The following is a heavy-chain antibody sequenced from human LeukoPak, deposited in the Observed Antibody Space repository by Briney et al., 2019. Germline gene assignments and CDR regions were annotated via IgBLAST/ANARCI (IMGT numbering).Heavy chain of an antibody. CDR2: ISYDGSNK. D-gene: IGHD3-9*01. CDR1: GFTFSSYA. Sequence: PGGSLRLSCAASGFTFSSYAMHWVRQAPGKGLEWVAVISYDGSNKYYADSVKGRFTISRDNSKNTLYLQMNSLRAEDTAVYYCAKDLIGALRFDYWGQGTLVTVSS. J-gene: IGHJ4*02. CDR3: AKDLIGALRFDY. V-gene: IGHV3-30-3*01.